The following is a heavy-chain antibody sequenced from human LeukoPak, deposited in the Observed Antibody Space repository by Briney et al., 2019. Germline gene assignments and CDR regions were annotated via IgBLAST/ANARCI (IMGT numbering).Heavy chain of an antibody. Sequence: ASVKVSCKASGGTFSSYNFIWVRQAPGQGLEWMGWISAYNGNTNYAQKLQGRVTMTTDTSTSTAYMELRSLRSDDTAVYYCAREGRYYYGSGIYYYYMDVWGKGTTVTVSS. CDR3: AREGRYYYGSGIYYYYMDV. V-gene: IGHV1-18*01. CDR2: ISAYNGNT. CDR1: GGTFSSYN. D-gene: IGHD3-10*01. J-gene: IGHJ6*03.